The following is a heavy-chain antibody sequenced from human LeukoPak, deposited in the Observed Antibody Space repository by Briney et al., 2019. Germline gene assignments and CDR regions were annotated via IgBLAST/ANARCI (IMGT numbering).Heavy chain of an antibody. J-gene: IGHJ5*02. CDR1: GYSLTSYW. V-gene: IGHV5-51*01. Sequence: GESLKISCKGSGYSLTSYWIGWVRQMPGKGLEWMGIIYPGDSDTRYSPSFQGQVTISADKSISTAYLQWSSLKASDTAMYYCALTLPAAKFWFDPWGQGTLVTVSS. D-gene: IGHD2-2*01. CDR3: ALTLPAAKFWFDP. CDR2: IYPGDSDT.